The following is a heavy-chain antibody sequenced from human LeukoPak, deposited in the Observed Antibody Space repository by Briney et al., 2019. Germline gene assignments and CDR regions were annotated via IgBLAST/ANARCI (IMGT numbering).Heavy chain of an antibody. Sequence: SGPTLAKPTQTLTLTCNFSGFSLSNTGVAVGWIRQSPGKALEWLAVAYWNNDKSYSPSLKSRLTITKDTSKNQVVLKMTNMDPVDTATYYCAHKGRGSGSYNMWGQGTLVTVSS. CDR2: AYWNNDK. J-gene: IGHJ4*02. CDR1: GFSLSNTGVA. V-gene: IGHV2-5*01. D-gene: IGHD3-10*01. CDR3: AHKGRGSGSYNM.